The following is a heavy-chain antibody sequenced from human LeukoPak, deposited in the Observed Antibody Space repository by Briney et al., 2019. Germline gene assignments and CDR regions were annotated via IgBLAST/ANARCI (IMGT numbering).Heavy chain of an antibody. CDR3: ARAKDYYGSGSPFDY. J-gene: IGHJ4*02. Sequence: ASVKVSCKASGYTFTGYYMHWVRQAPGQGLEWMGWINPNSGGTNYAQKFQGRVTMTGDTSISTAYMELSRLRSDDTAVYYCARAKDYYGSGSPFDYWGQGTLVTVSS. CDR1: GYTFTGYY. D-gene: IGHD3-10*01. CDR2: INPNSGGT. V-gene: IGHV1-2*02.